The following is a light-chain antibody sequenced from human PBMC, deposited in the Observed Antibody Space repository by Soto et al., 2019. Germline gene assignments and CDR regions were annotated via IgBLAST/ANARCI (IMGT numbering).Light chain of an antibody. V-gene: IGLV2-14*01. CDR1: SSDVGGYNY. CDR2: AVS. CDR3: TSYTSSGTYV. J-gene: IGLJ1*01. Sequence: QSALTQPASVSGSPGQSITISRTGTSSDVGGYNYVSWYQQHPGKAPKLMISAVSDRPSWVSNRFSGSKSGNTASLTISGLQPEDEADYYCTSYTSSGTYVFGTGTKVTVL.